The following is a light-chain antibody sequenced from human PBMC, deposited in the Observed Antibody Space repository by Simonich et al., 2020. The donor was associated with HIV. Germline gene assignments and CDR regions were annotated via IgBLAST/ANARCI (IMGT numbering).Light chain of an antibody. V-gene: IGKV1-5*03. J-gene: IGKJ2*01. CDR2: KAS. CDR3: QQFNSYSYT. CDR1: QTISNW. Sequence: DIQMTQSPSTLSASVGDRVTITCRASQTISNWLAWYQQKPGEAPKLLIYKASTLKSGVPSRFSGSGSGTEFTLTSSSLQPDDFATYYCQQFNSYSYTLGQGTKLEIK.